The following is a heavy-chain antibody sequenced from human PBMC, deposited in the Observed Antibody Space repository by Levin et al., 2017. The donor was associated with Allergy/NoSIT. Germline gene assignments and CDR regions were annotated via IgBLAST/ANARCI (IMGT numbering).Heavy chain of an antibody. D-gene: IGHD5-18*01. V-gene: IGHV3-30*04. J-gene: IGHJ6*02. Sequence: RQPPGKGLEWVAVISYDGSNKYYADSVKGRFTISRDNSKNTLYLQMNSLRAEDTAVYYCARDHVDTAMTVSRPSYYYGMDVWGQGTTVTVSS. CDR2: ISYDGSNK. CDR3: ARDHVDTAMTVSRPSYYYGMDV.